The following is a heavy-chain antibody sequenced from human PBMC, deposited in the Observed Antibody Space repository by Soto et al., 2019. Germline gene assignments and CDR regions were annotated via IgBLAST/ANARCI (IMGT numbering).Heavy chain of an antibody. D-gene: IGHD1-1*01. J-gene: IGHJ6*02. Sequence: GGSLRLSCTASGFTFGDYAMSWFRQAPGKGLEWVGFIRSKAYGGTTEYAASVKGRFTISRDDSKSITYLQMNSLKTEDTALFYCISNDEGGDYYYYGMDVWGQGTTVTVSS. CDR3: ISNDEGGDYYYYGMDV. CDR2: IRSKAYGGTT. V-gene: IGHV3-49*03. CDR1: GFTFGDYA.